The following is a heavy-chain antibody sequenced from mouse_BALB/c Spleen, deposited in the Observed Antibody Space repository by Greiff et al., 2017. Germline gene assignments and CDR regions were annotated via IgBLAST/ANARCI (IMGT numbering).Heavy chain of an antibody. CDR1: GYTFSSYW. V-gene: IGHV1-9*01. CDR3: ARTNRGGNYYAYWYFDV. CDR2: ILPGSGST. J-gene: IGHJ1*01. Sequence: QVQLQQSGAELMKPGASVKISCKATGYTFSSYWIEWVKQRPGHGLEWIGEILPGSGSTNYNEKFKSKATLTVDKSSSTAYMQLSSLTSEDSAVYYCARTNRGGNYYAYWYFDVWGAGTTVTVSS. D-gene: IGHD2-1*01.